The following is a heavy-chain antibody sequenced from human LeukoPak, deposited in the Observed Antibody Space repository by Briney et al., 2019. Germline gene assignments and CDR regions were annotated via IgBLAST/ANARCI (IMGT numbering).Heavy chain of an antibody. V-gene: IGHV3-11*01. CDR3: ARGRYYDSSGSSDH. D-gene: IGHD3-22*01. CDR1: GFIFSDFY. J-gene: IGHJ4*02. CDR2: ISPTASII. Sequence: GGSLRLSCATSGFIFSDFYMRWIRQAPGKGLEWVADISPTASIIYYADSVKGRFIISRDHTKNSVSLQMNSLRAEDTAVYYCARGRYYDSSGSSDHWGQGTLVTISS.